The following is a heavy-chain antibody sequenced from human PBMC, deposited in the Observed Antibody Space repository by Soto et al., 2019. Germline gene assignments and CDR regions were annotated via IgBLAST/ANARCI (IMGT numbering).Heavy chain of an antibody. D-gene: IGHD1-1*01. Sequence: GASVKVSCKASGYTFTSYDINWVRQATGQGLEWMGWMNPNSGNTGYAQKFQGRVTMTRNTSISTAYMELSSLRSEDTAVYYCARERTGTTSMDFWGQGTTVTVSS. CDR1: GYTFTSYD. CDR2: MNPNSGNT. CDR3: ARERTGTTSMDF. V-gene: IGHV1-8*01. J-gene: IGHJ6*02.